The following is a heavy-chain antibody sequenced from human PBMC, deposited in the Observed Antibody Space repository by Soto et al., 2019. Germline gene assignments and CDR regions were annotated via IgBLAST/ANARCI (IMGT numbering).Heavy chain of an antibody. J-gene: IGHJ4*02. Sequence: ASVKVSCKASGYTFTSYGISWVRQAPGQGLEWMGWISAYNGNTNYAQKLQGRVTMTTDTSTSTAYMELRSLRSDDTAVYYCARDNHSGYDYGDFDYWGQGTLVTVSS. V-gene: IGHV1-18*01. CDR2: ISAYNGNT. CDR1: GYTFTSYG. CDR3: ARDNHSGYDYGDFDY. D-gene: IGHD5-12*01.